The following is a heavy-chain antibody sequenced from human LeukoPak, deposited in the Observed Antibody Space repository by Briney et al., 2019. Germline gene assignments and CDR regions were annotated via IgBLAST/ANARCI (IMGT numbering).Heavy chain of an antibody. J-gene: IGHJ4*02. D-gene: IGHD3-10*01. CDR2: ISSSGSTI. CDR1: GFTFSSYE. Sequence: GGSLRLSCAASGFTFSSYEMNWVRQAPGKGLEWVSYISSSGSTIYYADSVKGRFTISRDNAKNSLYLQMNSLRAEDTAIYYCARDVHRGSYFDYWGQGTLVTVSS. V-gene: IGHV3-48*03. CDR3: ARDVHRGSYFDY.